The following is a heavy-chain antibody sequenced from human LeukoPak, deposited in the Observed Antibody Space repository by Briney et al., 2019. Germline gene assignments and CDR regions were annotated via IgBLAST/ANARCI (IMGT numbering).Heavy chain of an antibody. CDR3: ARPKYDSSGYYFDY. D-gene: IGHD3-22*01. Sequence: PSQTLSLTCPVSGGSISSYYWSWIRQPPGKGREWIGYTYTSGSTNYNPSLKSRVPTSVDTSKTQFSLKLSSLTAADTAVYYCARPKYDSSGYYFDYWGQGTLVTVSS. CDR2: TYTSGST. CDR1: GGSISSYY. V-gene: IGHV4-4*09. J-gene: IGHJ4*02.